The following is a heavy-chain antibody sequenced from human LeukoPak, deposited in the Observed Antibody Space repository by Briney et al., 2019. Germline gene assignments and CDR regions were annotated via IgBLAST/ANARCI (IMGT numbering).Heavy chain of an antibody. D-gene: IGHD4-11*01. CDR1: GYTFTSYG. V-gene: IGHV1-69*04. J-gene: IGHJ3*02. Sequence: SVKVSCKASGYTFTSYGISWVRQAPGQGLEWMGRIIPILGIANYAQKFQGRVTITADKSTSTAYMELSSLRSEDTAVYYCARALQLGDAFDIWGQGTMVTVSS. CDR2: IIPILGIA. CDR3: ARALQLGDAFDI.